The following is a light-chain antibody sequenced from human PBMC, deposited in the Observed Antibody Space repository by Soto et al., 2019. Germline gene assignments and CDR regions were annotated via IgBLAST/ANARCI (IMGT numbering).Light chain of an antibody. CDR1: QSVSSSY. CDR2: GAS. CDR3: QQYGSSPQT. Sequence: EIVLTQSPGTLSLSPGERATLSCRASQSVSSSYLAWYQQKPGQAPRLLIYGASSRATGIPDRFSGSGSGTDFTLTISRLEPEDFAGAYCQQYGSSPQTFGQGTKVEIK. J-gene: IGKJ1*01. V-gene: IGKV3-20*01.